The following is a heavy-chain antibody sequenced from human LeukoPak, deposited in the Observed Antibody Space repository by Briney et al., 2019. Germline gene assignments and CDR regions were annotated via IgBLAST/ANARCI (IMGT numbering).Heavy chain of an antibody. D-gene: IGHD3-16*02. J-gene: IGHJ4*02. V-gene: IGHV4-59*01. CDR3: ARGNGYYDYVWGSYRPAALNFDY. CDR2: IYYSGST. CDR1: GGSISSYY. Sequence: SETLSLTXTVSGGSISSYYWSWIRQPPGKGVEWIGYIYYSGSTNYNPSLKSRVTISVDTSKNQFSLKLSSVTAADTAVYYCARGNGYYDYVWGSYRPAALNFDYWGQGTLVTVSS.